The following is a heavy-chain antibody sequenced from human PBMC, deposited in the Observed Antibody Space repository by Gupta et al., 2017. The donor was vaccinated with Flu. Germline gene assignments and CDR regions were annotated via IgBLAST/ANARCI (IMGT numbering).Heavy chain of an antibody. CDR2: SSSRSSYI. Sequence: EVQLVESGGGLVKPGGSLRLSCAASGFVFNTYSMNWVRQAPGRGLEWVAFSSSRSSYISYADSTKGRFTISRDNAKNSLYLQMNSLRAEDTAVYYCARFYGSGSYSHAKYYFGLDVWGQGTPVTVSS. CDR3: ARFYGSGSYSHAKYYFGLDV. V-gene: IGHV3-21*01. CDR1: GFVFNTYS. D-gene: IGHD3-10*01. J-gene: IGHJ6*02.